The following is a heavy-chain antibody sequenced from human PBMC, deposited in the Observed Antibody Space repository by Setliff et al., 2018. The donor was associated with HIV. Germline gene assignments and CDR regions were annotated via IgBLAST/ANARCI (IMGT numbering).Heavy chain of an antibody. CDR3: ARSVWAVVVPTDPAVDAFAI. J-gene: IGHJ3*02. D-gene: IGHD2-2*01. CDR2: IIPIFGTP. Sequence: SVKVSCKTFGGTFSTYTIAWVRQAPGQGLEWMGRIIPIFGTPNYAQKFQGRVTITADKSTSTVYLDLRSLTSEDTAMYYCARSVWAVVVPTDPAVDAFAIWGQGTMVTVSS. V-gene: IGHV1-69*08. CDR1: GGTFSTYT.